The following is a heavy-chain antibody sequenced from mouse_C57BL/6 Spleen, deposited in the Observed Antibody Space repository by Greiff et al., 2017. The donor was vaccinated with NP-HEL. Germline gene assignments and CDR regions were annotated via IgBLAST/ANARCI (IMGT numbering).Heavy chain of an antibody. V-gene: IGHV2-2*01. CDR2: IWSGGST. J-gene: IGHJ4*01. D-gene: IGHD2-3*01. CDR1: GFSLTSYG. CDR3: AREDDGYPLYAMDY. Sequence: VKLQESGPGLVQPSQSLSITCTVSGFSLTSYGVHWVRQSPGKGLEWLGVIWSGGSTDYNAAFISRLSISKDNSKSQVFFKMNSLQADDTAIYYCAREDDGYPLYAMDYWGQGTSVTVSS.